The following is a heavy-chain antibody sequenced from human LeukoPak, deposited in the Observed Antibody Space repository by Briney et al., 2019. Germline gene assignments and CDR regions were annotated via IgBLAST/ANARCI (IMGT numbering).Heavy chain of an antibody. J-gene: IGHJ5*02. CDR1: GVSISSYY. D-gene: IGHD3-10*01. CDR3: ARGLKKSFWFDP. CDR2: IYYSGST. V-gene: IGHV4-59*01. Sequence: SETLSLTCTVSGVSISSYYWSWIRQPPGKGLEWIGYIYYSGSTNYNPSLKSRVTISVDTSKNQFSLKLSSVTAADTAVYYCARGLKKSFWFDPWGQGTLVTVSS.